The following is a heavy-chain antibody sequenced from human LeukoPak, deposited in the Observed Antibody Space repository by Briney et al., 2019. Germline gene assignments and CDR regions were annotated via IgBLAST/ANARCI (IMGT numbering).Heavy chain of an antibody. CDR2: INPDSGDT. CDR1: GYTFTSYY. V-gene: IGHV1-2*02. J-gene: IGHJ2*01. CDR3: ARLGHGEGWFSDL. D-gene: IGHD4-17*01. Sequence: ASVKVSCKASGYTFTSYYMHWVRQAPGQGLEWMGRINPDSGDTHYAQKFQGRVTMTRDTSISTVYMEVTRLRSDDTAVFYCARLGHGEGWFSDLWGRGTLVTVSS.